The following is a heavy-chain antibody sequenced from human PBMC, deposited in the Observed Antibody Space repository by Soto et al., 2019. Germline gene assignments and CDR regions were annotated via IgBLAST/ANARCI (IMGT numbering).Heavy chain of an antibody. V-gene: IGHV4-38-2*01. D-gene: IGHD2-15*01. CDR1: GYSISSGYH. J-gene: IGHJ5*02. CDR2: VHHSGST. CDR3: ARQDRVVVEGGWFDP. Sequence: SETLSLTCAVSGYSISSGYHWGWIRQPPGKGLEWLGSVHHSGSTYYNPSLKSRLTISVDKSKNQFSLNLTSVTAADTAVYYCARQDRVVVEGGWFDPWGQGTLVTVSS.